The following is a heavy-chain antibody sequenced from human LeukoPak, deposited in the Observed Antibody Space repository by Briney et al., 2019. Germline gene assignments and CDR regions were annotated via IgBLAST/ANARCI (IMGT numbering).Heavy chain of an antibody. CDR2: INPNSGGT. J-gene: IGHJ4*02. CDR1: GYTFTSYG. V-gene: IGHV1-2*02. D-gene: IGHD5-18*01. Sequence: ASVKVSCKASGYTFTSYGINWARQAPGQGLEWMGWINPNSGGTNYAQKFQGRVTMTRDTSISTAYMELSRLRSDDTAVYYCARDQDGYSYGMIGYWGQGTLVTVSS. CDR3: ARDQDGYSYGMIGY.